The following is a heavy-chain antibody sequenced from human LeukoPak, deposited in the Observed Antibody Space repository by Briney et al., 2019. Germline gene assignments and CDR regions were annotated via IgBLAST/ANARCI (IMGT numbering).Heavy chain of an antibody. CDR3: ARVAAEVVGVPGPIGFGWLRRDYYYMDV. J-gene: IGHJ6*03. CDR1: GYTFTSYY. CDR2: INPSGGST. D-gene: IGHD2-2*02. V-gene: IGHV1-46*01. Sequence: ASVKVSCKASGYTFTSYYMHWVRQAPGQGLEWMGIINPSGGSTSYAQKFQGRVTMTRDMSTSTVYMELSSLRSEDTAVYYCARVAAEVVGVPGPIGFGWLRRDYYYMDVWGKGTTVTVSS.